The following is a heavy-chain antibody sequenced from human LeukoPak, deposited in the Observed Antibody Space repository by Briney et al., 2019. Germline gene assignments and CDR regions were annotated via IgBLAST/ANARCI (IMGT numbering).Heavy chain of an antibody. CDR2: ISSSSSYI. D-gene: IGHD3-22*01. V-gene: IGHV3-21*01. CDR1: GFTFSSYS. CDR3: ARDAVVGTFDY. Sequence: KPGGSLRLSSAASGFTFSSYSMNWVRQAPGKGLEWVSSISSSSSYIYYADSVKGRFTISRDNAKNSLYPQMNSLRAEDTAVYYCARDAVVGTFDYWGQGTLVTVSS. J-gene: IGHJ4*02.